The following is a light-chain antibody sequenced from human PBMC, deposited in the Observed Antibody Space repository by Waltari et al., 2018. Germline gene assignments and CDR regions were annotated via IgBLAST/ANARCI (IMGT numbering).Light chain of an antibody. CDR1: QSLAHSNGNTD. CDR2: EVS. Sequence: DSVLTQSPLSLPVTLGQPASISCRSSQSLAHSNGNTDLTWFQQRPGQSPRRLSYEVSNRDSGAPDRFSGSGSGTDFTLKISRVEAEDVGVYYCLQGTLWPYTFGQGTNLEIK. J-gene: IGKJ2*01. CDR3: LQGTLWPYT. V-gene: IGKV2-30*02.